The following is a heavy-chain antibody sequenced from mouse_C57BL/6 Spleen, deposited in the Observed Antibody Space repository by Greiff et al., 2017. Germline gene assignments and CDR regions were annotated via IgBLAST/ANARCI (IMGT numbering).Heavy chain of an antibody. CDR1: GFTFSDAW. J-gene: IGHJ4*01. Sequence: EVKLQESGGGLVQPGGSMKLSCAASGFTFSDAWMDWVRQSPEKGLEWVAEIRNKANNHATYYAESVKGRFTISRDDSKSSVYLQMNSLRAEDTGIYYCTRIVTPYYAMDYWGQGTSVTVSS. CDR3: TRIVTPYYAMDY. D-gene: IGHD2-5*01. V-gene: IGHV6-6*01. CDR2: IRNKANNHAT.